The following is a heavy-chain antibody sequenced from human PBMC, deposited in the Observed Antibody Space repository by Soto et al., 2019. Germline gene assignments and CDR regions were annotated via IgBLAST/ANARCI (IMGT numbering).Heavy chain of an antibody. J-gene: IGHJ4*02. Sequence: QVQLVQSGAEVKKPGSSVKVSCTASGGTFSSYAISWVRQAPGQGLEWMGEIIPIFGTANYAQKFQGRVTITADESTISAYMELSSLRSEYTAVYYCALSPLYGTFDYWGQGTLVTVCS. CDR2: IIPIFGTA. D-gene: IGHD4-17*01. CDR3: ALSPLYGTFDY. V-gene: IGHV1-69*01. CDR1: GGTFSSYA.